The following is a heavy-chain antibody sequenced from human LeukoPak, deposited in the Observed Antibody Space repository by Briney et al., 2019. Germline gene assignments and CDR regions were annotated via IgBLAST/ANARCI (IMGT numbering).Heavy chain of an antibody. D-gene: IGHD3-22*01. CDR3: AKSVYYDSSGYYLHAFDI. V-gene: IGHV3-30*18. CDR1: GFTFSSYG. J-gene: IGHJ3*02. Sequence: GGSLRLSCAASGFTFSSYGMHWVRQAPGKGLEWVAVISYDGSNKYYADSVKGRFTISRDNSKNTLYLQMNSLRAEDTAVYYCAKSVYYDSSGYYLHAFDIWGQGTMVTVSS. CDR2: ISYDGSNK.